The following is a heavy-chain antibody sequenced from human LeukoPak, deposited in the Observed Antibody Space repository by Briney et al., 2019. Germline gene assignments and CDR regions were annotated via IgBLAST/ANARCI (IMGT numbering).Heavy chain of an antibody. V-gene: IGHV3-9*01. J-gene: IGHJ4*02. D-gene: IGHD3-22*01. Sequence: PGRSLRLSCAASGFTFDDYAMHWVRQALGKGLEWVSGISWNSGSIGYADSVKGRFTISRDNAKNSLYLQMNSLRAEDTALYYCAMSSGYYYFDYWGQGTLVTVSS. CDR3: AMSSGYYYFDY. CDR1: GFTFDDYA. CDR2: ISWNSGSI.